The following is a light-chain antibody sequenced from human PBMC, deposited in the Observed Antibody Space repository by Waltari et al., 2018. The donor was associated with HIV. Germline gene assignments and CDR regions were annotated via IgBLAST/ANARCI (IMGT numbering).Light chain of an antibody. CDR3: CSYAGTYTFEV. Sequence: QSALTQPRSVSGSPGQSVPISCTGTSSDVGFYNFVSWYQHHPGKAPRLLIYGVSQWPSGVPDRFSGSKSGTTASLTISGLQAEDEADYYCCSYAGTYTFEVFGGGTKLTVL. J-gene: IGLJ3*02. V-gene: IGLV2-11*01. CDR2: GVS. CDR1: SSDVGFYNF.